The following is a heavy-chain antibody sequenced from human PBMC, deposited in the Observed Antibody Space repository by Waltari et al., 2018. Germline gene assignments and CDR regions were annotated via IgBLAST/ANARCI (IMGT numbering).Heavy chain of an antibody. J-gene: IGHJ3*02. CDR3: AKSPDAFDI. Sequence: EVQLLESGGGLVQPGGSLRLSCAASGFTFSSYAMSWVRQAPGKGLEWVSVIYSGGSKYDADSVKGRFTISRDNAKNTLYLQMNSLRAEDTAVDYCAKSPDAFDIWGQGTMVTVSS. CDR1: GFTFSSYA. V-gene: IGHV3-23*03. CDR2: IYSGGSK.